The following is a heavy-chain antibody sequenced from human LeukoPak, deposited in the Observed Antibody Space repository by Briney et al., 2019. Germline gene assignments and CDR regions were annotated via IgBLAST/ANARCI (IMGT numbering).Heavy chain of an antibody. CDR1: GGSISSGGYY. J-gene: IGHJ4*02. Sequence: SRTLSLTCTVSGGSISSGGYYWSWIRQHPGKGLEWIGYIYYSGSTYYNPSLKSRVTISVDMSKNQFSLKLSSVTAADTAVYYCARVVQVPAVYFDFWGQGTLVTVSS. CDR3: ARVVQVPAVYFDF. D-gene: IGHD2-2*01. CDR2: IYYSGST. V-gene: IGHV4-31*03.